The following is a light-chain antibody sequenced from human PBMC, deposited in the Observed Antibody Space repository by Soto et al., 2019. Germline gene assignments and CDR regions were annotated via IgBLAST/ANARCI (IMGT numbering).Light chain of an antibody. J-gene: IGKJ5*01. Sequence: EIVIRQSTATLSLSPGERATLSCRAITSVSSSYIAWHELNAGQDPRLLIHRASPRATGLPARFSGSGSGTDFTLTIRRLQSEDFAVYYCQQYNTWPPITFGQGTRLEIK. CDR3: QQYNTWPPIT. V-gene: IGKV3-15*01. CDR1: TSVSSS. CDR2: RAS.